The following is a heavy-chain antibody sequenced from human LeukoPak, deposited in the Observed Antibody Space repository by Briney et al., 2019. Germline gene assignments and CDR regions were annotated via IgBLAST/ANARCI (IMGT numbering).Heavy chain of an antibody. J-gene: IGHJ5*02. CDR1: GFTVSSNY. V-gene: IGHV3-66*01. CDR3: ARDAYDNTESVRWFDP. CDR2: LYRAGDT. Sequence: PGGSLRLSCAAFGFTVSSNYMSWVRQPPGKGLEWVAVLYRAGDTYYADSVKGRFTISRDDSKNTLYLQMNTVRVEDTAVYYCARDAYDNTESVRWFDPWGQGTLDTVSS. D-gene: IGHD3-9*01.